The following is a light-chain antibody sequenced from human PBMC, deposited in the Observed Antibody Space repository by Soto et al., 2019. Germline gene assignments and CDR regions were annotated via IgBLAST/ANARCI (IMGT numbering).Light chain of an antibody. J-gene: IGKJ5*01. V-gene: IGKV4-1*01. CDR2: WAS. Sequence: DIVLTQSPDSLAVSLGERATINCKSSQSILYSSNNKNFLAWYQQKPGQPPKLLISWASTRESGVPDRFSGSESGTDFTLTISSLQAEDVAVYYCQQYYDTPVTFGQGTRLEIK. CDR3: QQYYDTPVT. CDR1: QSILYSSNNKNF.